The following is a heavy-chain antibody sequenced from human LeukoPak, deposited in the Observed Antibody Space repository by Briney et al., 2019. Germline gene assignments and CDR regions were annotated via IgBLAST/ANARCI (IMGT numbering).Heavy chain of an antibody. CDR3: SYNYYGSGSYPGY. V-gene: IGHV4-34*01. CDR1: GGSFSGYY. J-gene: IGHJ4*02. CDR2: INHSGST. Sequence: PSGTLSLTCAVYGGSFSGYYWSWIRQPPGKGLEWIGEINHSGSTNYNPSLKSRVTISVDTSKNQFSLKLSSVTAADTAVYYCSYNYYGSGSYPGYWGQGTLVTVSS. D-gene: IGHD3-10*01.